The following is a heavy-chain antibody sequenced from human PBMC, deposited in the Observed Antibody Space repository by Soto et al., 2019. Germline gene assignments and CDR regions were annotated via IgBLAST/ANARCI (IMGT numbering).Heavy chain of an antibody. CDR1: GFSSYA. J-gene: IGHJ5*02. Sequence: QVQLVESGGGVVHPGRSLRLSCATSGFSSYAMHWVRQAPGKGLEWVAGISYDGSDKHYADSVKGRFTISRDNSKNTLYLQMNSLRSEDTAVYYCTKVRRRSEHWFDPWGQGTLVTVSS. D-gene: IGHD4-17*01. CDR3: TKVRRRSEHWFDP. V-gene: IGHV3-30*18. CDR2: ISYDGSDK.